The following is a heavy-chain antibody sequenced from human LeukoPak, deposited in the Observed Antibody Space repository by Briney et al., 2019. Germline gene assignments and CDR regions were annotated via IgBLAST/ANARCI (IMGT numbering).Heavy chain of an antibody. D-gene: IGHD3-22*01. CDR2: INPDSGDT. V-gene: IGHV1-8*02. CDR3: ARGLGTYDSSELTWPMISF. J-gene: IGHJ4*02. CDR1: GYTFTGYY. Sequence: GASVKVSCKASGYTFTGYYMHWVRQAPGQGLEWMGWINPDSGDTAYAQKFQGRITMTRSTSISTAYMEMNSLRSEDTAVYYCARGLGTYDSSELTWPMISFWGQGTLVTVSS.